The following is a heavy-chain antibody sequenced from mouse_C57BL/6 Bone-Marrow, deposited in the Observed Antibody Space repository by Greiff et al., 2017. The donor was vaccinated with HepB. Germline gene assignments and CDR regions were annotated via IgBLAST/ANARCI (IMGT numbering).Heavy chain of an antibody. J-gene: IGHJ1*03. CDR2: IDPSDSYT. CDR3: ARNYGSSYTLYWYVDV. V-gene: IGHV1-50*01. Sequence: QVQLQQPGAELVKPGASVKLSCKASGYTFTSYWMQWVKQRPGQGLEWIGEIDPSDSYTNYNQKFKGKATLTVDTSSSTAYMQLSSLTSEDSAVYYCARNYGSSYTLYWYVDVWGTGTTVTVSS. D-gene: IGHD1-1*01. CDR1: GYTFTSYW.